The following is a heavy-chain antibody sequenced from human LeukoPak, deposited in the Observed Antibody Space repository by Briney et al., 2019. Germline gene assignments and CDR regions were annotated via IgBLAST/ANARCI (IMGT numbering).Heavy chain of an antibody. CDR3: AKGSYYDSSGSFYFDY. D-gene: IGHD3-22*01. V-gene: IGHV3-23*01. CDR2: ISGSGDNT. J-gene: IGHJ4*02. CDR1: GFSFATYA. Sequence: GGSLRLSCAASGFSFATYAMSWVRQAPGKGLEWVSGISGSGDNTYYADSVKGRFTISRDNSKNTLYVQVNSLGTEDTAAYYCAKGSYYDSSGSFYFDYWGQGTLVTVSS.